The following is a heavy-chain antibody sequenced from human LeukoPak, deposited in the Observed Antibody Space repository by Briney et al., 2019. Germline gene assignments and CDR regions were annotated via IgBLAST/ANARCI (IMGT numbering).Heavy chain of an antibody. D-gene: IGHD3-10*01. Sequence: GGSLRLSCAASGFTFSSYSMNWVRQAPGKGLEWVSYISSSSSTIYYADSVKGRFTISRDNAKNSLYLQTNSLRAEDTAVYYCARAFHYGSGPQEDYWGQGTLVTVSS. V-gene: IGHV3-48*01. CDR1: GFTFSSYS. CDR3: ARAFHYGSGPQEDY. J-gene: IGHJ4*02. CDR2: ISSSSSTI.